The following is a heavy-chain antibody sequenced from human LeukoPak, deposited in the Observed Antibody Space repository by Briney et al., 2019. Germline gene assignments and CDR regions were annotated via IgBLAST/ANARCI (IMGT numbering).Heavy chain of an antibody. J-gene: IGHJ3*02. CDR2: ITGDTSYI. CDR1: GLTFSSYS. D-gene: IGHD1-26*01. V-gene: IGHV3-21*04. Sequence: PGGSLRLSCAASGLTFSSYSMNWVRQAPGKGLEWVSSITGDTSYIYYADSVKGRFTISRDNSKNTLYLQMNSLRAEDTAVYYCARGTAGSSDAFDIWGQGTMVTVSS. CDR3: ARGTAGSSDAFDI.